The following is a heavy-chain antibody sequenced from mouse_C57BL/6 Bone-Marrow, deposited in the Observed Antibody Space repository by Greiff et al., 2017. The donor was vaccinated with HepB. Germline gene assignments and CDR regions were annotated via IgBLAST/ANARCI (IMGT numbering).Heavy chain of an antibody. CDR2: INPYNGGT. V-gene: IGHV1-19*01. J-gene: IGHJ4*01. Sequence: EVQLQQSGPVLVKPGASVKMSCKASGYTFTDYYMNWVKQSHGKSLEWIGVINPYNGGTSYNQKFKGKATLTVDKSSSTAYMELNSLTSEDSAVYYCANPSSTTVVNGNYAMDYWGQGTSVTVSS. CDR1: GYTFTDYY. D-gene: IGHD1-1*01. CDR3: ANPSSTTVVNGNYAMDY.